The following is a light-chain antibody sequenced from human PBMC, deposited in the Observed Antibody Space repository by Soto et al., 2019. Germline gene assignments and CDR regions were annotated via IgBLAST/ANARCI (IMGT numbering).Light chain of an antibody. Sequence: QSVLTQPASVSGSPGQSITISCTGPSSDVGGYNYVSWYQQHPGKAPKLMIYEVSDRPSGVSNRFSGSKSGNTASLTISGLQAEDEADYYCSSYTITSTYVFGTGTKVTVL. CDR2: EVS. CDR1: SSDVGGYNY. CDR3: SSYTITSTYV. V-gene: IGLV2-14*01. J-gene: IGLJ1*01.